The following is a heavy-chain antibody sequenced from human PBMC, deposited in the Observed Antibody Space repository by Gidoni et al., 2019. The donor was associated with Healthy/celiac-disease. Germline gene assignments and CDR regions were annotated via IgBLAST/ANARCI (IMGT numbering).Heavy chain of an antibody. Sequence: EVQLVESGGGLVQPGRSLRLSCAASGFTFDAYAMHWVRQAPGKGLEWVSGISWNSGSIGYADSVKGRFTISRDNAKNSLYLQMNSLRAEDTALDYCAKDPSTVTELYWYFDLWGRGTLVTVSS. CDR1: GFTFDAYA. CDR2: ISWNSGSI. V-gene: IGHV3-9*01. J-gene: IGHJ2*01. CDR3: AKDPSTVTELYWYFDL. D-gene: IGHD4-17*01.